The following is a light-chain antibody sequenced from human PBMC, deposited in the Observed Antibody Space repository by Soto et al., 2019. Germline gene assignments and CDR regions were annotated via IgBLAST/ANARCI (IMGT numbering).Light chain of an antibody. CDR3: QQRSNWSLT. CDR1: QSVSSH. J-gene: IGKJ4*01. Sequence: EIVLTQSPATLSLSPGERAALSCRASQSVSSHLAWYQQKPGQAPRLLIYDASNRATGSPARFSGSGSGTDFTLIISSLEPEDLAVYYCQQRSNWSLTFGGGTKVEIK. CDR2: DAS. V-gene: IGKV3-11*01.